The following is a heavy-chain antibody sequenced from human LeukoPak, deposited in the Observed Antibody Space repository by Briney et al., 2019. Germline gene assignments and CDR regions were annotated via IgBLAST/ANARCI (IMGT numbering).Heavy chain of an antibody. Sequence: PGGSLRLSCAASGFTFSSYSMNWVRQAPGKGLEWVSTISGAGDNTNNADSVTGRFTISRDNSKNTLYLQMNSLRAEDTAVYYCAKDYSVSNWCFDLWGRGTLVTVSS. J-gene: IGHJ2*01. CDR2: ISGAGDNT. CDR3: AKDYSVSNWCFDL. D-gene: IGHD5/OR15-5a*01. V-gene: IGHV3-23*01. CDR1: GFTFSSYS.